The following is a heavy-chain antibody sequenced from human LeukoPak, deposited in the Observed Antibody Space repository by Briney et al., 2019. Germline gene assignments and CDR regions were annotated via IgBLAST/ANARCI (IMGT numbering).Heavy chain of an antibody. V-gene: IGHV3-23*01. CDR2: ISGSGGST. D-gene: IGHD3-10*01. Sequence: GGSLRLSCAASGFTFSSYAMSWVRQAPGKGLEWVSAISGSGGSTYYADSVKGRFTISRDKSKNTLYLQMNSLRAEDTAVYYCAKDGHEYYYGSGSYSYWGQGTLVTVSS. J-gene: IGHJ4*02. CDR3: AKDGHEYYYGSGSYSY. CDR1: GFTFSSYA.